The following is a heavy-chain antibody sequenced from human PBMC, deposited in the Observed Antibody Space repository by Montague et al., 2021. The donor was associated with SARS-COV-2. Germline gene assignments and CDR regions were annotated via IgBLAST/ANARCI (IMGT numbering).Heavy chain of an antibody. Sequence: SETLSLTCAVYGRSFCGYYWSWIRQPPGKGLVWFGEINHSGSTTSNPSLKSRVTISVDTSKNQFSLKLSSATAADTAVYYCAREVRGRIVVVIAIPYYYFDYWGQGTLVTVSS. CDR1: GRSFCGYY. D-gene: IGHD2-21*01. V-gene: IGHV4-34*01. CDR2: INHSGST. J-gene: IGHJ4*02. CDR3: AREVRGRIVVVIAIPYYYFDY.